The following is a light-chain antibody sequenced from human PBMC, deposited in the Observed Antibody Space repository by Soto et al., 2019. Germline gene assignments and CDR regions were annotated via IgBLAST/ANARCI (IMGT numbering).Light chain of an antibody. Sequence: DIVMTQSPLSLPVTPGEPASISCRSSQSLLHSSGYNFLDWFQQKPGQSPQLLIYLGSNRAPGVPDRFSGSGSGTAFTLKISRVEAEYVGVYYCMQFLHTPPTFGPGTKVDIK. J-gene: IGKJ3*01. CDR2: LGS. CDR3: MQFLHTPPT. CDR1: QSLLHSSGYNF. V-gene: IGKV2-28*01.